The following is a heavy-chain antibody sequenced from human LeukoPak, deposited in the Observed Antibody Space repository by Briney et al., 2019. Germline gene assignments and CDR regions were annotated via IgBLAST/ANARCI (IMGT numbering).Heavy chain of an antibody. CDR2: IRYDGSNK. CDR3: ARGPSVVPARRPYYYYYYMDV. D-gene: IGHD2-2*01. CDR1: GFTFNSYG. Sequence: GGSLRLSCVASGFTFNSYGIHWVRQAPGKGLEWVAFIRYDGSNKYHADSVKGRFTVSRDNSKNTVYLQMNSLRAEDTAVYYCARGPSVVPARRPYYYYYYMDVWGKGTTVTVSS. J-gene: IGHJ6*03. V-gene: IGHV3-30*02.